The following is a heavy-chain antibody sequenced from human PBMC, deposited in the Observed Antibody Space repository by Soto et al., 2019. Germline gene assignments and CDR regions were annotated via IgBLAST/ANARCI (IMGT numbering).Heavy chain of an antibody. CDR1: GYSFTSYW. CDR2: IYPGDSDT. CDR3: ASQYHVAAPFGEAFDI. D-gene: IGHD3-16*01. J-gene: IGHJ3*02. Sequence: PGESLKISCKGSGYSFTSYWIGWVRQMPGKGLEWMGIIYPGDSDTRYSPSFQGQVTISANKSISTAYLQWSSLKASDTAMYYCASQYHVAAPFGEAFDIWGQGTMVTVSS. V-gene: IGHV5-51*01.